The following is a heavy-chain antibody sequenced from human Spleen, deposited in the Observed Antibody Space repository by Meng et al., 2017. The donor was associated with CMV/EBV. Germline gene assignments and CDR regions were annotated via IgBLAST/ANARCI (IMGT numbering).Heavy chain of an antibody. J-gene: IGHJ6*03. D-gene: IGHD1-26*01. CDR1: GDTFSNYA. CDR3: ARAPNSGGYYTDV. Sequence: SVKVSCKASGDTFSNYAISWVRQAPEQGLEWMGGIIPIFGTANYAQKFQGRVTITTDESTSTAYMELSSLRSEDTAVYYCARAPNSGGYYTDVWGPGTLVTVSS. CDR2: IIPIFGTA. V-gene: IGHV1-69*05.